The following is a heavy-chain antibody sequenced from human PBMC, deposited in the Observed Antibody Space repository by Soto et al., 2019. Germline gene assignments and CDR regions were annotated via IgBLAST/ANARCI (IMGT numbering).Heavy chain of an antibody. CDR1: GGTFSRYA. V-gene: IGHV1-69*13. Sequence: GASVKVSCKVSGGTFSRYALSWVRQAPGQGPEWMGGIVPMFGTANYAQKFQGRVTITADESTSTAYMQLSSLRSEDTAVYYCARGVYYDSRGYYFFFWGQGTLVTV. CDR2: IVPMFGTA. D-gene: IGHD3-22*01. CDR3: ARGVYYDSRGYYFFF. J-gene: IGHJ4*02.